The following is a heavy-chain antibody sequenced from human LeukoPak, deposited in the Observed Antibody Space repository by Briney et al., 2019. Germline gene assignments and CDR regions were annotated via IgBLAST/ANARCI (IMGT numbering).Heavy chain of an antibody. J-gene: IGHJ4*02. Sequence: PGGSLRLSRAASGFTFSSYGMHCVREAPGKGREWVAFIRFGGSNKYYADSVKGRITIYRDNSKNTLYLQMNSLRAEDTAVYYCAKEGDYDSSGYYYWGQGTLVTVSS. CDR3: AKEGDYDSSGYYY. D-gene: IGHD3-22*01. V-gene: IGHV3-30*02. CDR2: IRFGGSNK. CDR1: GFTFSSYG.